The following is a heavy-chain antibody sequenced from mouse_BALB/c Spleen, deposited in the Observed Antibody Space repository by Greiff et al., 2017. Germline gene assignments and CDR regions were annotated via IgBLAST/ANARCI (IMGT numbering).Heavy chain of an antibody. CDR2: IYPYNGGT. CDR1: GYTFTDYN. CDR3: ARSRDYDEFAY. V-gene: IGHV1S29*02. J-gene: IGHJ3*01. D-gene: IGHD2-4*01. Sequence: VQLKQSGPELVKPGASVKISCKASGYTFTDYNMHWVKQSHGKSLEWIGYIYPYNGGTGYNQKFKSKATLTVDNSSSTAYMELRSLTSEDSAVYYCARSRDYDEFAYWGQGTLVTVSA.